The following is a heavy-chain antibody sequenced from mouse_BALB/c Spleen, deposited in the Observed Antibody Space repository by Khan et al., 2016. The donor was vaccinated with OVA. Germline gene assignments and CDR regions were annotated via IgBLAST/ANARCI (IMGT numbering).Heavy chain of an antibody. Sequence: EVQLQESGPGLVKPSQSLSLTCTVTGYSITSDYAWNWIRQFPGNKLEWMGYISYSGSTSYNPSLKSRISITRDTSKNQFFLQLNSVTTEDTATXYGARSDDDGYYWYFDVWGAGTTVTVSS. D-gene: IGHD2-3*01. CDR3: ARSDDDGYYWYFDV. CDR2: ISYSGST. J-gene: IGHJ1*01. V-gene: IGHV3-2*02. CDR1: GYSITSDYA.